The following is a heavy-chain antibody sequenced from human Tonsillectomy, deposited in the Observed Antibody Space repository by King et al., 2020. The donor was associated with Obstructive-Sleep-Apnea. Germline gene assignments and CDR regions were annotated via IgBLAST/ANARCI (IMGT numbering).Heavy chain of an antibody. V-gene: IGHV3-11*01. Sequence: VQLVESGGGLVKPGGSLRLSCAASGFTFSDYYMTWIRQAPGKGLEWVSYISRSVSMKYYADSVKGRFSISRDNAKKSLYLQMNSLRAEDTAVYYCASSSGYFDYWGQGTLVTVSS. CDR3: ASSSGYFDY. CDR1: GFTFSDYY. J-gene: IGHJ4*02. CDR2: ISRSVSMK. D-gene: IGHD3-22*01.